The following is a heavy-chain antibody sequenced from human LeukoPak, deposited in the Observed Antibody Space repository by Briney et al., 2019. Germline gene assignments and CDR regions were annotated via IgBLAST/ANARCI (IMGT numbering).Heavy chain of an antibody. Sequence: GGSLRLSCAASGFTVSSNYMSWVRQAPGKGLEWVSVIYSGGSTYYADSVKGRFTISRDNAKNSLYLQMNSLRAEDTAVYYCARVSLAAAGTSDAFDIWGQGTMVTVSS. CDR3: ARVSLAAAGTSDAFDI. V-gene: IGHV3-53*01. CDR2: IYSGGST. CDR1: GFTVSSNY. J-gene: IGHJ3*02. D-gene: IGHD6-13*01.